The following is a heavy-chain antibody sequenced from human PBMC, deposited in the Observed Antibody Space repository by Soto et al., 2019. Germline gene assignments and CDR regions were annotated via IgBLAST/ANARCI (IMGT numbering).Heavy chain of an antibody. CDR2: IWFDGSDK. D-gene: IGHD2-2*01. CDR3: ARLYCSSTSCYSVGAFDI. CDR1: GFTFSSYG. Sequence: QVQLVESGGGVVQPGRSLRLSCAASGFTFSSYGMHWVRQAPGKGLESGALIWFDGSDKYYTDSVKGRFTISRDNSKSTLYLQMTSLRAEDTAVYYCARLYCSSTSCYSVGAFDIRGQGTMVTVSS. J-gene: IGHJ3*02. V-gene: IGHV3-33*01.